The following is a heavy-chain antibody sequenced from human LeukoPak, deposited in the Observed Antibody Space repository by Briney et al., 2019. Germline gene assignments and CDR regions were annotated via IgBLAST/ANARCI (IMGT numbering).Heavy chain of an antibody. CDR1: GGSFSGYY. V-gene: IGHV4-34*01. CDR3: AVDSVRGVLGFDP. Sequence: PSETLSLTCAVYGGSFSGYYWSWIRQPPGKGLEWIGEINHSGSTNYNPSLKSRVTISVDTSKNQFSLKLSSVTAADTAVYYCAVDSVRGVLGFDPWGQGTLVTVSS. CDR2: INHSGST. D-gene: IGHD3-10*02. J-gene: IGHJ5*02.